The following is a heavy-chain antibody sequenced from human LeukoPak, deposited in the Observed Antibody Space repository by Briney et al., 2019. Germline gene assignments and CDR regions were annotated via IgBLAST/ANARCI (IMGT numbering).Heavy chain of an antibody. J-gene: IGHJ5*02. Sequence: SETLSLTCTVSGGSISSSDYYWSWIRQPPGKGLEWLGNIYYTGSTSYNPSLKSRVTISVDTFRNQFSLHLSSVTAADTVVYYCARENYCTNGVCWAFDPWGQGTLVTVSS. CDR1: GGSISSSDYY. CDR3: ARENYCTNGVCWAFDP. D-gene: IGHD2-8*01. V-gene: IGHV4-39*07. CDR2: IYYTGST.